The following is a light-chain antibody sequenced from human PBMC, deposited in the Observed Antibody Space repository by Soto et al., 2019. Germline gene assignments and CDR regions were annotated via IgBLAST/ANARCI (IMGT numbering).Light chain of an antibody. J-gene: IGKJ1*01. V-gene: IGKV1-5*03. CDR2: RAS. Sequence: DVQMTQSPSTLSASVGDRVTITCRASQNIYTWLAWYQQKPGKAPNLLIFRASILESGVPSRFSGSGSGTQFTLTISSLQPEDFATYYCQQYKTYWTFGPGNKVEI. CDR1: QNIYTW. CDR3: QQYKTYWT.